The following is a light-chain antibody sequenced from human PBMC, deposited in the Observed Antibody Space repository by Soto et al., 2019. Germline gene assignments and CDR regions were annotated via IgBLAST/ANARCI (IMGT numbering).Light chain of an antibody. V-gene: IGKV1-9*01. Sequence: DIQLTQSPSFLSASVGDRVNITCRASQGISSYLAWYQQKPGKAPKLLIYAASTLQSGVPSRFSGSGSGTEFTLTISSLQPEDFATYYCQQLNSYPHFGPGTKVDIK. CDR2: AAS. CDR3: QQLNSYPH. J-gene: IGKJ3*01. CDR1: QGISSY.